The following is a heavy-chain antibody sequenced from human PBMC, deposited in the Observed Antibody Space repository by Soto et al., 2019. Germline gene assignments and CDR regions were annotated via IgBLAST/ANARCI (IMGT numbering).Heavy chain of an antibody. V-gene: IGHV1-69*13. Sequence: SVKVSCKASGGTFSSYAISWVRQAPGQGLEWMGGIIPIFGTANYAQKFQGRVTITADESTSTAYMELSSLRSEDTAVYYCARGSPKGNQKRYFGWLFDIWGQGTMVTGSS. J-gene: IGHJ3*02. CDR3: ARGSPKGNQKRYFGWLFDI. CDR1: GGTFSSYA. CDR2: IIPIFGTA. D-gene: IGHD3-9*01.